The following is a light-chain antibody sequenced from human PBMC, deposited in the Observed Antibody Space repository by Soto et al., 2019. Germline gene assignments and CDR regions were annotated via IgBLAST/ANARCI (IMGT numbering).Light chain of an antibody. V-gene: IGKV3-20*01. CDR1: QSVSTNY. Sequence: EIVLTQSPGTLSLSPGERATLSCRASQSVSTNYLAWYQRKPGQAPRLLIYGASSRATDIPNRFSGSGSGNDFTLTIIRPKAEDVADYYCQQYGSSPPTFGQGTKVEIK. J-gene: IGKJ1*01. CDR3: QQYGSSPPT. CDR2: GAS.